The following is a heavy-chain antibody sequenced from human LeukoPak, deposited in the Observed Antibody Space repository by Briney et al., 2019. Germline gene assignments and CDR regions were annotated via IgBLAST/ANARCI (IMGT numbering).Heavy chain of an antibody. CDR3: ARAVYRAATYYYYYYMDV. CDR2: ISYSGST. Sequence: KPSQTLSLTCTVSGGSISSGDYYWGWIRQPPGKGLEWIGYISYSGSTYYNPSLKSRVTISVDTSKNQFSLKLSSVTAADTAVYYCARAVYRAATYYYYYYMDVWGKGTTVTVSS. J-gene: IGHJ6*03. D-gene: IGHD2-15*01. CDR1: GGSISSGDYY. V-gene: IGHV4-30-4*08.